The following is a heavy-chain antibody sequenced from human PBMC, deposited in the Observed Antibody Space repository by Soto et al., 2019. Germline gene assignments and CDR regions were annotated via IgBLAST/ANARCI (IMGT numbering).Heavy chain of an antibody. CDR3: ATRTGKHGHPSYYHGMDV. J-gene: IGHJ6*02. CDR1: GYSFTGYW. D-gene: IGHD4-17*01. V-gene: IGHV5-51*01. Sequence: GESLKISCKGSGYSFTGYWIGWVRQMPGKGLEWMGIIYPGDSDTRYSPSFQGQVTISADKSISTAYLQWSSLKASDTATYYCATRTGKHGHPSYYHGMDVWGQGTTVTVSS. CDR2: IYPGDSDT.